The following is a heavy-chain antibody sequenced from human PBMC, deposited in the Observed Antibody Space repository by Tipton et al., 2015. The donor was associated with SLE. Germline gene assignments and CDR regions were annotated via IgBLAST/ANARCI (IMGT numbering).Heavy chain of an antibody. Sequence: QSGPEVKKPGASVKVSCKASGYTFTTAGISWVRQAPGQGLEWMGWISAYNGVTNYAEKLQDRVTMTTDTSTNTVYMELRSLRSDDTAVYYCARSIVATTDFDSWGQGTLVTVSS. CDR2: ISAYNGVT. J-gene: IGHJ4*02. D-gene: IGHD5-12*01. CDR1: GYTFTTAG. CDR3: ARSIVATTDFDS. V-gene: IGHV1-18*01.